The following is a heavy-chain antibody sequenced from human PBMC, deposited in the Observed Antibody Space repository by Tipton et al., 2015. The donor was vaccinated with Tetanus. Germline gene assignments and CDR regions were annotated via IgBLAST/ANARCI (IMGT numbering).Heavy chain of an antibody. D-gene: IGHD3-10*01. CDR1: GYTFTDYY. J-gene: IGHJ5*02. CDR2: IHPGGGRT. V-gene: IGHV1-46*01. Sequence: QSGAEVKEPGASVKISCRDSGYTFTDYYILWVRRAPGQGLEWMGIIHPGGGRTTYAQGFQGRVILTREKSTSTVYLHLNSLRSDDTAVYFCARDAVYGSGSFYNDWFDPWGQGTLVTVSS. CDR3: ARDAVYGSGSFYNDWFDP.